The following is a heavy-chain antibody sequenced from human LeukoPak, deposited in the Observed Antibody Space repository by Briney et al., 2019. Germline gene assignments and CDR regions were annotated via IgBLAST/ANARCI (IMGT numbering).Heavy chain of an antibody. CDR2: IIPIFGTA. CDR3: ARVTTAMGYNWFDP. J-gene: IGHJ5*02. V-gene: IGHV1-69*05. D-gene: IGHD5-18*01. Sequence: SVKVSCKASGGTFSSYAISWVRQAPGQGLEWMGGIIPIFGTANYAQKFQGRVTITTDESTSTAYMELSRLRSEDTAVYYCARVTTAMGYNWFDPWGQGTLVTVSS. CDR1: GGTFSSYA.